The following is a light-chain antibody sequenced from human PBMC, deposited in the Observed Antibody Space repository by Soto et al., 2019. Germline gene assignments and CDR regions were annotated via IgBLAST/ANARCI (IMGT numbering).Light chain of an antibody. CDR3: QQYNSYSFT. CDR1: QGISSW. Sequence: DIQMTQSRSTLSAFVGDRVTITCRASQGISSWLAWYRQKPGKAPKLLLYDASNLESGVPSRFSCSGSGTESTLNISCLQPDDFAAYYCQQYNSYSFTFGQGTKVEIK. J-gene: IGKJ1*01. CDR2: DAS. V-gene: IGKV1-5*01.